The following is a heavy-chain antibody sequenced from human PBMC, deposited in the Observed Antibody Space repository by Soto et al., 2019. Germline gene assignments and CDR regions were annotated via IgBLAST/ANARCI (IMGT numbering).Heavy chain of an antibody. Sequence: LXLSCAASVYTFSRYAMSWVRQAPGKGLEWVSAISGSGGSTYYADSVKGRFTISRDNSKNTLYLQMNSLRAEDTAVYYCAKDTHGSGYYYDSSGEFDYWGQGTLVTVSS. CDR2: ISGSGGST. V-gene: IGHV3-23*01. D-gene: IGHD3-22*01. CDR1: VYTFSRYA. J-gene: IGHJ4*02. CDR3: AKDTHGSGYYYDSSGEFDY.